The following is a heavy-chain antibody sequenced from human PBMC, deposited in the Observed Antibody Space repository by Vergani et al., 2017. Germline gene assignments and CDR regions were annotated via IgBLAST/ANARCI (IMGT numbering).Heavy chain of an antibody. J-gene: IGHJ4*02. CDR1: GYTFTSYG. CDR2: ISAYNGNT. V-gene: IGHV1-18*01. CDR3: ARDYEGLVVFLGY. Sequence: QVQLVQSGAEVKKPGASVKVSCKASGYTFTSYGISWVRPAPGQGLEWMGWISAYNGNTNYAQKLQGRVTMTTDKSTSTAYMDLRSLRPADTAVYYCARDYEGLVVFLGYWAQGTLVTVSS. D-gene: IGHD3-22*01.